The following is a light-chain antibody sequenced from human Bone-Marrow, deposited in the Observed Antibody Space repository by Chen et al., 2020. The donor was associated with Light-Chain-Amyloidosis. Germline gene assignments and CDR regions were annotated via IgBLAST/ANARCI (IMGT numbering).Light chain of an antibody. CDR1: ALPKQY. V-gene: IGLV3-25*03. CDR3: QSTDSTATYGV. Sequence: SYELTQPPSVSVSPGQTARITCSGDALPKQYVYWFQQKPGQAPVLVMYKDNERPSGIPGRFSGSSSGTTVTLTIRRVQTEDEADYYCQSTDSTATYGVFGGGTQLTVL. J-gene: IGLJ3*02. CDR2: KDN.